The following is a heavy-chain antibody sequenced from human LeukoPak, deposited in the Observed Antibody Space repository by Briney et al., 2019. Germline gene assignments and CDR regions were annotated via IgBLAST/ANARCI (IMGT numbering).Heavy chain of an antibody. Sequence: SETLSLTCTVSGGSISSYYWGWIRQPPGKGLEWIGYIYYSGSTNYNPSLKSRVTISVDTSKNQFSLKLSSVTAADTAVYYCARHVNDFWSGYFYPNWFDPWGQGTLVTVSS. CDR2: IYYSGST. CDR1: GGSISSYY. D-gene: IGHD3-3*01. V-gene: IGHV4-59*01. J-gene: IGHJ5*02. CDR3: ARHVNDFWSGYFYPNWFDP.